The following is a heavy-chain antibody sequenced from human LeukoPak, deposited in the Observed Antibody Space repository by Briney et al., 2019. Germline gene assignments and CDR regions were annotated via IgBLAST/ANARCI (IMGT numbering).Heavy chain of an antibody. CDR1: GYSFTSYW. Sequence: KLGESLKISCKGSGYSFTSYWIAWVRQMPGKGLEWMGRIDPSDSIINYSPSFEGHVTFSADKSINTAYLQWSSLKASDTARYYCARHGAQIFGVVVDSFHGMDVWGQGTTVSVSS. CDR2: IDPSDSII. J-gene: IGHJ6*02. V-gene: IGHV5-10-1*01. CDR3: ARHGAQIFGVVVDSFHGMDV. D-gene: IGHD3-3*01.